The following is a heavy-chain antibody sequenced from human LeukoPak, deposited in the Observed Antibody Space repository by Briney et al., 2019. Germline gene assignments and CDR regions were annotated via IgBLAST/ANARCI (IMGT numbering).Heavy chain of an antibody. V-gene: IGHV3-30*18. D-gene: IGHD5-18*01. CDR3: AKEGVYRSKLDY. CDR1: GFTFSSHD. J-gene: IGHJ4*02. Sequence: GGSLRLSCTASGFTFSSHDIHWVRQAPGKGLEWVALISYDGSNKYFADSVKGRFTISRDNSKSTLSLQMNSLRVEDTAVYYCAKEGVYRSKLDYWGQGTVVTVSS. CDR2: ISYDGSNK.